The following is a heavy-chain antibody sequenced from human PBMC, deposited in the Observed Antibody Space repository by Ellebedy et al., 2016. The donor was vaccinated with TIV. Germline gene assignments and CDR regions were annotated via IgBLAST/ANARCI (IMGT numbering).Heavy chain of an antibody. J-gene: IGHJ6*02. CDR3: ARDGASDIIGGGSYYGMDV. D-gene: IGHD2-15*01. V-gene: IGHV1-2*02. CDR1: GYSFTGYY. CDR2: INPNSGAT. Sequence: ASVKVFCKASGYSFTGYYMYWVRQAPGQGLEWMGWINPNSGATKYAQKFQGRVTMTRDTSINTAYMELRRLRSDDTAVYYCARDGASDIIGGGSYYGMDVWGQGTTVTVSS.